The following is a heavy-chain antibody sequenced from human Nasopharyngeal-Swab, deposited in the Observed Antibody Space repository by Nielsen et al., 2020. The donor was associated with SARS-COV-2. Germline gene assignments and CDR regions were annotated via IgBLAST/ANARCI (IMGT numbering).Heavy chain of an antibody. D-gene: IGHD3-3*01. CDR2: MNPNSGNT. Sequence: ASVKVSCKASGYTFTSYDINWVRQATGQGLEWMGWMNPNSGNTGYAQKFQGRVTMTRNTSISTAYMGLSSLRSEDTAVYYCARGPSVTIFGVVYYYYYGMDVWGQGTTVTVSS. J-gene: IGHJ6*02. V-gene: IGHV1-8*01. CDR3: ARGPSVTIFGVVYYYYYGMDV. CDR1: GYTFTSYD.